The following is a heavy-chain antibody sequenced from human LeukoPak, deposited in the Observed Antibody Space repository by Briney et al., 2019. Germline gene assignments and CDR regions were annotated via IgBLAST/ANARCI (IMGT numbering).Heavy chain of an antibody. J-gene: IGHJ4*02. CDR1: GFTFSSYA. CDR2: ISGSGGST. V-gene: IGHV3-23*01. CDR3: AKQRRWLQSIFDY. D-gene: IGHD5-24*01. Sequence: GGSLRLSCAASGFTFSSYATSWVRQAPGKGLEWVSAISGSGGSTYYADSVKGRFTISRDNSKNTLYLQMNSLRAEDTAVYYCAKQRRWLQSIFDYWGQGTLVTVSS.